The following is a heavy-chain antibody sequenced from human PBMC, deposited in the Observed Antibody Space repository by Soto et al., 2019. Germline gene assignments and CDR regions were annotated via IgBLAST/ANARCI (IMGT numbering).Heavy chain of an antibody. CDR3: AAAVGYCSSTSCQGDFDY. D-gene: IGHD2-2*03. Sequence: QMQLVQSGPEVKKPGTSVKVSCKASGFTFTSSAMQWVRQARGQRLEWIGWIVVGSGNTNYAQKFQERVTITRDMSTSTAHMELSSLRSEDTAVYYCAAAVGYCSSTSCQGDFDYWGQGTLVTVSS. J-gene: IGHJ4*02. CDR1: GFTFTSSA. V-gene: IGHV1-58*02. CDR2: IVVGSGNT.